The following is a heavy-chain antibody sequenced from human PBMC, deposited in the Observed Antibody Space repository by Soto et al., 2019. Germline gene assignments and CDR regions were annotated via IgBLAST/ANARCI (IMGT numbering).Heavy chain of an antibody. J-gene: IGHJ1*01. CDR2: IAYDGSNR. CDR1: GFTFSNYD. Sequence: QVHLVESGGGVVQPGRSLRLSCAASGFTFSNYDMHWVRQAPGKGLEWVAGIAYDGSNRNYGGSVEGRLAISRDSSKNTLYAQMNSLRIEDSAVYFCVRGIAGGWDLWGQGTLVTVSS. D-gene: IGHD1-26*01. V-gene: IGHV3-30*09. CDR3: VRGIAGGWDL.